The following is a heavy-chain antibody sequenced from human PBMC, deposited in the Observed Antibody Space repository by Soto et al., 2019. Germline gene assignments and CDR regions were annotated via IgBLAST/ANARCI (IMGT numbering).Heavy chain of an antibody. CDR2: IYHSGST. D-gene: IGHD3-3*01. J-gene: IGHJ5*02. CDR3: ARVITIFGVVIISWFDP. CDR1: GYSISSGYY. Sequence: NPSETLSLTCAASGYSISSGYYWGWIRQPPGKGLEWIGSIYHSGSTYYNPSLKSRVTISVDTSKNQFSLKLSSVTAADTAVYYCARVITIFGVVIISWFDPWGQGTLVTVSS. V-gene: IGHV4-38-2*01.